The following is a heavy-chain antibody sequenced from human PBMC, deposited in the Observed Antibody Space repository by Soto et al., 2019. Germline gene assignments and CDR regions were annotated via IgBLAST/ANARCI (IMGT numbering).Heavy chain of an antibody. CDR1: GFTFSSYW. Sequence: EVQLVESGGGLVQPGGSLRLSCAASGFTFSSYWMSWVRQAPGKGLEWVANIKHAGSEKYYLDSVKGRFTISRDNAKNSLYLQMNSLRAEDTAVYYCATSPEISYDNGAYEDDPFDIWGQGTMVTVSS. CDR2: IKHAGSEK. J-gene: IGHJ3*02. V-gene: IGHV3-7*03. D-gene: IGHD3-22*01. CDR3: ATSPEISYDNGAYEDDPFDI.